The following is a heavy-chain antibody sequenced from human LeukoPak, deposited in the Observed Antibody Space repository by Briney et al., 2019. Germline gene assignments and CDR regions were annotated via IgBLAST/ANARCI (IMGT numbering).Heavy chain of an antibody. CDR2: INHSGST. CDR1: GGSFSGYY. J-gene: IGHJ6*02. V-gene: IGHV4-34*01. CDR3: ARGGRNYYYGMDV. Sequence: NSSETLSLTCAVYGGSFSGYYWSWIRRPPGKGLEWIGEINHSGSTNYNPSLKSRVTISVDTSKNQFSLKLSSVTAADTAVYYCARGGRNYYYGMDVWGQGTTVTVSS.